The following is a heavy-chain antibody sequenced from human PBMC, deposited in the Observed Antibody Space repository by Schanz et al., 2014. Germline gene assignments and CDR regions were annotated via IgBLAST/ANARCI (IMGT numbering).Heavy chain of an antibody. D-gene: IGHD6-13*01. CDR3: AKSQGSSFDS. Sequence: DVHLLESGGGLVRPGGSLRLSCAASGFTFSTYAMAWVRQAPGKGLEWVSYISSASSTINYADSVKGRFTISSDNSKSTLYLQMSSLRAEDTAVYYCAKSQGSSFDSWGQGTLVTVSS. J-gene: IGHJ4*02. V-gene: IGHV3-23*01. CDR2: ISSASSTI. CDR1: GFTFSTYA.